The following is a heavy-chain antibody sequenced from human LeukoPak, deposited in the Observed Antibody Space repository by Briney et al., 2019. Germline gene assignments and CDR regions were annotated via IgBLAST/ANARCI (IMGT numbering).Heavy chain of an antibody. CDR2: ISSSSSYI. D-gene: IGHD5-12*01. Sequence: GGSLRLSCAASGFTFSSYSMNWVRQAPGKGLGWVSSISSSSSYIYYADSVKGRFTISGDNAKNSLYLQMNSLRAEDTAVYYCARDLSGRDHDAFDIWGQGTMVTVSS. V-gene: IGHV3-21*01. J-gene: IGHJ3*02. CDR1: GFTFSSYS. CDR3: ARDLSGRDHDAFDI.